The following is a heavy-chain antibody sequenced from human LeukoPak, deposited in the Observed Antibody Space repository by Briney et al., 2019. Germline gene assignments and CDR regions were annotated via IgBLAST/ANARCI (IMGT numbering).Heavy chain of an antibody. D-gene: IGHD1-26*01. J-gene: IGHJ4*02. V-gene: IGHV1-2*02. Sequence: ASVKVSCKASGYTFTGYYIHWVRQAPGQGPEWMGWINPNSGGTNFAQNFQGRVTLTRDTSIFTAYMELSRLTSDDTAVYYCARGGLYSGFHFDYWGQGTLVTVSS. CDR2: INPNSGGT. CDR1: GYTFTGYY. CDR3: ARGGLYSGFHFDY.